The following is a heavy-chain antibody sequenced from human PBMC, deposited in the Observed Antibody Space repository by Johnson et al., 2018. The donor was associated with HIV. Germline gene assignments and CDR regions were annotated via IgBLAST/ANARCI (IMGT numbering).Heavy chain of an antibody. V-gene: IGHV3-33*03. D-gene: IGHD6-19*01. CDR1: GFTFSTYG. CDR3: AKDLSSGWYHAFDI. Sequence: QVQLVESGGGVVQPGMSLRLSCAASGFTFSTYGMHWVRQAPGKGLEWVAVMWYDGSNKYYADSVKGRFTISRDNSKNTLYLQMNSLRAEDTAVYYCAKDLSSGWYHAFDIWGQGTMVTVSS. J-gene: IGHJ3*02. CDR2: MWYDGSNK.